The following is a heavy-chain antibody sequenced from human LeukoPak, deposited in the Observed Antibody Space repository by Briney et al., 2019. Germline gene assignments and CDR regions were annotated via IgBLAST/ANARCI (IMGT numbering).Heavy chain of an antibody. CDR3: AKEPYSGSQLLDY. D-gene: IGHD1-26*01. CDR1: GFTFDDYA. CDR2: ISWNSGSI. J-gene: IGHJ4*02. V-gene: IGHV3-9*01. Sequence: GRSLRLSCAASGFTFDDYAMHWVRQAPGKGLEWVSGISWNSGSIGYADSVKGRFTISRDNSKNTLYLQMNSLGAEDTAVYYCAKEPYSGSQLLDYWGQGTLVTVSS.